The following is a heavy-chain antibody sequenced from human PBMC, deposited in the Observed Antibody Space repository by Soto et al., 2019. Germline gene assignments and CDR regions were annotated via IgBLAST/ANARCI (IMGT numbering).Heavy chain of an antibody. V-gene: IGHV1-2*02. Sequence: ASVKVSCKASGYTFTGYYMHWVRQAPGQGLEWMGWINPNSGGTNYAQKFQGRVTMTRDTSISTAYMELSRLRSDDTAVYYCAREGIAARLPNGGWFDSWGQGTLVTVSS. CDR2: INPNSGGT. D-gene: IGHD6-6*01. CDR1: GYTFTGYY. J-gene: IGHJ5*01. CDR3: AREGIAARLPNGGWFDS.